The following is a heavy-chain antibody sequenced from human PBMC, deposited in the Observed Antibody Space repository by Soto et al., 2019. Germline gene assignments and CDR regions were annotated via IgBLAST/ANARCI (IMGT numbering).Heavy chain of an antibody. CDR1: GGSFSSYA. CDR3: ARDQYYYDSSGYYGSPFDY. V-gene: IGHV1-69*01. CDR2: IIPIFGTA. Sequence: VQLVQSGAEVKKPGSSVKVSCKASGGSFSSYAISWVRQAPGQGLEWMGGIIPIFGTANYAQKFQGRVTITADESTSTAYIDLSSLRSEDTAVYYCARDQYYYDSSGYYGSPFDYWGQGTLVTVSS. J-gene: IGHJ4*02. D-gene: IGHD3-22*01.